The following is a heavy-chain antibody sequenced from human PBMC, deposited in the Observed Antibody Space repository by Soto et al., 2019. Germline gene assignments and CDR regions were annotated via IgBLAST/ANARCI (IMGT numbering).Heavy chain of an antibody. J-gene: IGHJ3*01. D-gene: IGHD1-26*01. CDR2: IIPIFGTA. V-gene: IGHV1-69*01. CDR1: GGTFSSYP. Sequence: QVQLVQSGAEVKKPGSSVKVSCKASGGTFSSYPISWVRQAPGQGLDWMGGIIPIFGTANNAQKIQGRVTITADEPTTRAYLELRSRRAADTAVYYYAIGGSGSYSEVARAFDVWGQGTMVTFSS. CDR3: AIGGSGSYSEVARAFDV.